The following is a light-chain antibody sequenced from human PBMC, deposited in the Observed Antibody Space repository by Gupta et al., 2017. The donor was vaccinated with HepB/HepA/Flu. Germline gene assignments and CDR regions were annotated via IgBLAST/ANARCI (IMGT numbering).Light chain of an antibody. CDR3: CSYAGSYNWV. Sequence: QSALTQPRSVSGSPGQSVTISCTGSSSDVGGYKYVSWYQHHPGKAPKVMIYDVSKRPSGVPDRFSGSKSGNTASLTISGLQAEDEADYYCCSYAGSYNWVFGGGTKLTVL. J-gene: IGLJ2*01. V-gene: IGLV2-11*01. CDR1: SSDVGGYKY. CDR2: DVS.